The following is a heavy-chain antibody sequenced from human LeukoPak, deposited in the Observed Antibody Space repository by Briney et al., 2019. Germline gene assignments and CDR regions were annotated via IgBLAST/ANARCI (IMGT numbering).Heavy chain of an antibody. Sequence: GGSLRLSCAASGFTFSSYWMSWVRQAPGKGLEWVANIKQDGSEKYYVDSVKGRFTISRDNAKNSLYLQMNSLRVEDTAVYYCAKGRGVRVWDPWDKWAQGTLITVSS. CDR3: AKGRGVRVWDPWDK. CDR1: GFTFSSYW. V-gene: IGHV3-7*03. J-gene: IGHJ4*02. CDR2: IKQDGSEK. D-gene: IGHD3-16*01.